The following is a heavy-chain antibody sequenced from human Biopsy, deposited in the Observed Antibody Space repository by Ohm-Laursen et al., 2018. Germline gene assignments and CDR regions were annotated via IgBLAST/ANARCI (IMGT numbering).Heavy chain of an antibody. CDR2: VYYTGST. V-gene: IGHV4-59*01. CDR1: GDSISSYY. CDR3: ARDRGYYSDRTVPGYFDL. J-gene: IGHJ2*01. D-gene: IGHD3-22*01. Sequence: SETLSLTCTVPGDSISSYYWSWIRQPPGKGLQWIGYVYYTGSTDYNPSLQSRVTISVDTSKNHFSLRLRSVTPADTAIYYCARDRGYYSDRTVPGYFDLRGRGTLVTVSS.